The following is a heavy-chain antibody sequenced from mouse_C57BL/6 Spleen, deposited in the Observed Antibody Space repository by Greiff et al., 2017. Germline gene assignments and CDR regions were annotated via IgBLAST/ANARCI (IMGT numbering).Heavy chain of an antibody. CDR2: IDPETGGT. Sequence: QVQLKQSGAELVRPGASVTLSCKASGYTFTDYEMHWVKQTPVHGLEWIGAIDPETGGTAYNQKFKGKAILTADKSSSTAYMELRSLTSEDSAVYYCTWGTETSWFAYWGQGTLVSVSA. J-gene: IGHJ3*01. CDR1: GYTFTDYE. V-gene: IGHV1-15*01. CDR3: TWGTETSWFAY. D-gene: IGHD4-1*01.